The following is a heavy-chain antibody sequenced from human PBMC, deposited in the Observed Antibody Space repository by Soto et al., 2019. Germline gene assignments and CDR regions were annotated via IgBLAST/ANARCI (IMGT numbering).Heavy chain of an antibody. CDR1: GGSISSSNW. CDR3: ARVGIAAAGIVWFDP. CDR2: IYHSGST. D-gene: IGHD6-13*01. Sequence: PSETLSLTCAVSGGSISSSNWWSWVRQPPGKGLEWIGEIYHSGSTNYNPSLKSRVTISVDKSKNQFSLKLSSVTAADTAVYYCARVGIAAAGIVWFDPWGQGTLVTVSS. V-gene: IGHV4-4*02. J-gene: IGHJ5*02.